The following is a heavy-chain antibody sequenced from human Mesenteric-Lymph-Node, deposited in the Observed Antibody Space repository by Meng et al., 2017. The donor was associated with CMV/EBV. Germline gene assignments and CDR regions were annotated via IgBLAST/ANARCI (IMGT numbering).Heavy chain of an antibody. Sequence: QIQLPHSGPARVKASQTRSVTCTISGRTISGSNAAWNWSRQSPTRGLEWLGRTYYRSESYNDYAVSVKSRISVNLDTSKNQLSLHLNFVTPEDTAVHYCAYFGDLPPLWWGQGTLVTVSS. CDR3: AYFGDLPPLW. J-gene: IGHJ4*02. CDR2: TYYRSESYN. V-gene: IGHV6-1*01. CDR1: GRTISGSNAA. D-gene: IGHD3-16*01.